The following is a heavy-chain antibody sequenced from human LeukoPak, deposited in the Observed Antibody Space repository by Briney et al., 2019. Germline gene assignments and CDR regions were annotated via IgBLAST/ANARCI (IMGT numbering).Heavy chain of an antibody. Sequence: AETLWISSKGSGYSFYSYWIGWVRQMPRKRLEWVGIVYPGGSHSRYNPSFQGQVSISADKAISTAYLQWSSLKATDTAVYYCAIYYELCRASEVGLDYWGQGTLVTVSS. CDR1: GYSFYSYW. V-gene: IGHV5-51*01. CDR2: VYPGGSHS. D-gene: IGHD3-3*01. CDR3: AIYYELCRASEVGLDY. J-gene: IGHJ4*02.